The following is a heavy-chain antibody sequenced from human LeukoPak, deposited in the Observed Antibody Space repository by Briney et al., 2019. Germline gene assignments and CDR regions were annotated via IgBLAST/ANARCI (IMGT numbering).Heavy chain of an antibody. J-gene: IGHJ4*02. CDR1: GGSISSGDYY. V-gene: IGHV4-30-4*01. D-gene: IGHD6-19*01. CDR2: IYYSGTT. CDR3: ARRSSGWYDY. Sequence: SETLSLTCTVSGGSISSGDYYWTWIRQPPGKGLEWIGYIYYSGTTYYNPPLKSRVSISVDTSKNQFSLNLSSVTAADTAVYYCARRSSGWYDYWSQGTLVTVSS.